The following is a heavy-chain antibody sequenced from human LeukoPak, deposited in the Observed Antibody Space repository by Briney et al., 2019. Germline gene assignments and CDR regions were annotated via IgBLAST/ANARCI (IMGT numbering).Heavy chain of an antibody. J-gene: IGHJ4*02. CDR3: AGERGPYYDFWSGYPDY. D-gene: IGHD3-3*01. V-gene: IGHV4-61*02. CDR1: GGSISSGSYY. Sequence: SQTLSLTCTVSGGSISSGSYYWSWIRQPAGKGLEWIGRIYTSGSTNYNPSLKSRVTISVDTSKNQFSLKLSSVTAADTAVYYCAGERGPYYDFWSGYPDYWGQGTLVTVSS. CDR2: IYTSGST.